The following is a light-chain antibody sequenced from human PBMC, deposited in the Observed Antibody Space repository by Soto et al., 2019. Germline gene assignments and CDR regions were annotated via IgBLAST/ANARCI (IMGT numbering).Light chain of an antibody. CDR2: IAS. V-gene: IGKV3-20*01. CDR1: QSVNSDY. Sequence: EIVLTQSPGTLSLFPGERATLSCRATQSVNSDYLAWYQQKPGQAPRLLIYIASRRATGIPDRFSSSGSGTDFTLTINRLEPEDFAVYYCQQYGTSPWTFGQGTKVEIK. J-gene: IGKJ1*01. CDR3: QQYGTSPWT.